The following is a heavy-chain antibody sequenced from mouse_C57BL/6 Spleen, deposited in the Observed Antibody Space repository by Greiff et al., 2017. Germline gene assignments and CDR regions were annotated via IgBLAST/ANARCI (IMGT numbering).Heavy chain of an antibody. Sequence: QVQLQQSGAELVRPGASVKLSCKASGYTFTDYYINWVKQRPGQGLEWIARIYPGSGNTYYNEKFKGKATLTAEKSSSTAYMQLSSLTSEDSAVYFCARWEDYEAYWGQGTLVTVSA. V-gene: IGHV1-76*01. D-gene: IGHD2-4*01. CDR1: GYTFTDYY. J-gene: IGHJ3*01. CDR2: IYPGSGNT. CDR3: ARWEDYEAY.